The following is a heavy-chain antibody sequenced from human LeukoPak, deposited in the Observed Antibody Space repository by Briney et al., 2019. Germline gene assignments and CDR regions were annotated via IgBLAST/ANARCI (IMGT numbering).Heavy chain of an antibody. V-gene: IGHV3-48*03. D-gene: IGHD4-17*01. CDR1: GFTFSYYE. Sequence: GGSLRLSCAVSGFTFSYYEMNWVRQAPGKGLEWVSYISTSGSTIYYADSVKGRFTISRDNTKNSLYLQMNSLRAEDTALYYCARGDYGDWNMDVWGKGTTVTISS. CDR2: ISTSGSTI. J-gene: IGHJ6*03. CDR3: ARGDYGDWNMDV.